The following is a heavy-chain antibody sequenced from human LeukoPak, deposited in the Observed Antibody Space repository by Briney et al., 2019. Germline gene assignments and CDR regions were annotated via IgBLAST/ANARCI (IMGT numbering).Heavy chain of an antibody. CDR3: VMMRDGYNLTP. D-gene: IGHD5-24*01. Sequence: SETLSLTCTVSGGSISSGGYYWRWIRQHPGKGLEWIGYIYYSGSTYYNPSLKSRVTISVDTSKNQFSLKLSSVTAADTAVYYCVMMRDGYNLTPWGQGTLVTVSS. CDR1: GGSISSGGYY. V-gene: IGHV4-31*03. J-gene: IGHJ5*02. CDR2: IYYSGST.